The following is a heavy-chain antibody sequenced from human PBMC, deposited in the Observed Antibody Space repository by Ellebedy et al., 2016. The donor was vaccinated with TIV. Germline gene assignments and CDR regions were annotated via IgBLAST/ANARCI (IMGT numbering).Heavy chain of an antibody. V-gene: IGHV4-59*01. CDR1: GGSLSKFS. J-gene: IGHJ6*02. CDR3: ARFDYDVEGYYGLDV. D-gene: IGHD3-16*01. CDR2: IFYSGDT. Sequence: SETLSLPXPVSGGSLSKFSWTWIRQPPGKGLEWIGYIFYSGDTNYNPSLKSRVSMSVDTSKSQLSLTLTSVTAADTGVYYCARFDYDVEGYYGLDVWGQGTTVTVSS.